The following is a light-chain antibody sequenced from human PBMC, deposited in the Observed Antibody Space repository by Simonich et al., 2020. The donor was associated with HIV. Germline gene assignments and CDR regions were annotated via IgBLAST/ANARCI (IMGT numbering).Light chain of an antibody. CDR3: SSYAGSNNWV. CDR1: SRDVGGYNY. CDR2: EVS. J-gene: IGLJ3*02. V-gene: IGLV2-8*01. Sequence: QSALTQPPSASGSPGQSVTISCTGTSRDVGGYNYVSWYDQHPGKAPKRMIYEVSQRPAGVPDRFSGSKSGNTASLTVSGLQAEDEADYYCSSYAGSNNWVFGGGTKLTVL.